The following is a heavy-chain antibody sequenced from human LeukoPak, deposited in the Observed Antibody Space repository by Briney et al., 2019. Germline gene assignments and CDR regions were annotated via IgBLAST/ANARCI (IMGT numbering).Heavy chain of an antibody. CDR2: INPNSGGT. CDR3: ARDMLLCFGYYSDY. D-gene: IGHD2-8*01. J-gene: IGHJ4*02. Sequence: ASVKVSCKASGYTFTGYYMHWVRQAPGQGLEWMGWINPNSGGTNYAQKFQGRVTMTRDTSISTAYMELSRLRSDDTAVYYCARDMLLCFGYYSDYWGQGTLVTVSS. V-gene: IGHV1-2*02. CDR1: GYTFTGYY.